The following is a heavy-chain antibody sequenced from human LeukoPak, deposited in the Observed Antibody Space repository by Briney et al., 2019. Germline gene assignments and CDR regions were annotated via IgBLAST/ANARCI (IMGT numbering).Heavy chain of an antibody. Sequence: GGSLRLSCAASGFTVGGHSMNWVRQAPGKGLEWVSCFSISTKIYYADSVKGRFTISRDNSKNTLYLQMNTLGAEDTALYYCASDYDFWSGCLGSWGQGTLVIVSS. D-gene: IGHD3-3*01. V-gene: IGHV3-21*05. CDR2: FSISTKI. CDR3: ASDYDFWSGCLGS. CDR1: GFTVGGHS. J-gene: IGHJ5*02.